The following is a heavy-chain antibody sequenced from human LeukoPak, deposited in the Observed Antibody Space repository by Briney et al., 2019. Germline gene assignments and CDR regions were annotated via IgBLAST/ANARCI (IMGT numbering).Heavy chain of an antibody. CDR2: IYYSGST. CDR3: ARVRGSIAASNFDY. V-gene: IGHV4-31*03. CDR1: GGSISSGGYY. Sequence: SETLSLTCTVSGGSISSGGYYWSWIRQHPGKGLEWIGYIYYSGSTYYNPSLKSRVTISVGTSKNQFSLKLSSVTAADTAVYYCARVRGSIAASNFDYWGQGTLVTVSS. J-gene: IGHJ4*02. D-gene: IGHD6-6*01.